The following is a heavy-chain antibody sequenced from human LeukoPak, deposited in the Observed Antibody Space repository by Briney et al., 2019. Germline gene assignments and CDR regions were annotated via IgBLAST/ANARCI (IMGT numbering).Heavy chain of an antibody. V-gene: IGHV3-30*02. J-gene: IGHJ5*02. CDR1: GFPFFSFG. CDR3: AKSGGVRFDP. CDR2: IRFDGTDK. Sequence: GGSLRLSCAASGFPFFSFGMHWVRQAPGKGLEWVACIRFDGTDKYYADSVKGRFTISRDNSKNTLYLQMNSLRGEDTAVYYCAKSGGVRFDPWGQGTLVTVSS. D-gene: IGHD3-16*01.